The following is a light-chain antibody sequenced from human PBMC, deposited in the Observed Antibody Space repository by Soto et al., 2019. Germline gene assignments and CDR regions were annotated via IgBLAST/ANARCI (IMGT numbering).Light chain of an antibody. Sequence: QSVLTQPASVSGSPGQSITISCTGTSSDVGGYNYVSWYQHYPGKAPKLMLYEVSNRPSGVSNRFSGSKSGNTASLTISGLQAEDEADYYCSSYTSNTTLVVFGGGTKLTVL. J-gene: IGLJ2*01. CDR2: EVS. CDR3: SSYTSNTTLVV. CDR1: SSDVGGYNY. V-gene: IGLV2-14*01.